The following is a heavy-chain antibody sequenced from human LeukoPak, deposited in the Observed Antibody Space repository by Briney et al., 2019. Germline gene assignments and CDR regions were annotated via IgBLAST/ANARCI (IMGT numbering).Heavy chain of an antibody. V-gene: IGHV3-21*01. Sequence: GGSLRLSCAASGFTFSSYTMNWVRQAPGKRLEWVSSITDSSSSMYYADSVKGRFTISRDNAKNSLYLQMNSLRAEDTAVYYCARDFGQWELNGGYYFDYWGQGTLVTVSS. J-gene: IGHJ4*02. CDR2: ITDSSSSM. CDR1: GFTFSSYT. CDR3: ARDFGQWELNGGYYFDY. D-gene: IGHD1-26*01.